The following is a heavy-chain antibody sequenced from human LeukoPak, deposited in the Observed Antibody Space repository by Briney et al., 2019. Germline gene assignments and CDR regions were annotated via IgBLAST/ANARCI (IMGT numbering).Heavy chain of an antibody. V-gene: IGHV3-23*01. CDR2: ISGSGGST. CDR1: GFTFSSYA. J-gene: IGHJ4*02. CDR3: AKVRRSSSGVLEGADY. Sequence: GWSLRLSCAASGFTFSSYAMNWVRQAPGKGLEWVSAISGSGGSTYYADSVKGRFTISRDNSKNTLYLQMNSLRAKDKAVYYCAKVRRSSSGVLEGADYWGQGTLVTVSS. D-gene: IGHD6-19*01.